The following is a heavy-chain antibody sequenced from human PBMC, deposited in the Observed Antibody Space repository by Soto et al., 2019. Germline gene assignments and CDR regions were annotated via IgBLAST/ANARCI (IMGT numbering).Heavy chain of an antibody. D-gene: IGHD5-18*01. CDR2: IKQDGSEK. CDR3: ARRRGYSYGYEYYYYGMDV. V-gene: IGHV3-7*03. Sequence: GGSLRLSCAASGFTFSSYWMSWVRQAPGKGLEWVANIKQDGSEKYYVDSVKGRFTISRDNAKNSLYLQMNSLRAEDTAVYYCARRRGYSYGYEYYYYGMDVWGQGTTVTVSS. CDR1: GFTFSSYW. J-gene: IGHJ6*02.